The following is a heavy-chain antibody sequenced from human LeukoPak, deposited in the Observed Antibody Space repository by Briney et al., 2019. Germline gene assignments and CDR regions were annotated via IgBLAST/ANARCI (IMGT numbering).Heavy chain of an antibody. V-gene: IGHV3-74*01. CDR2: IYSDGSTT. CDR3: ARGTYYFDY. CDR1: GFTFSTYN. Sequence: GGSLRLSCAASGFTFSTYNMNWVRQAPGKGLVWVSRIYSDGSTTSCADSVKGRFTISRDNAKNTLYLQMNSLRAEDTAVYYCARGTYYFDYWGRGTLVTVSS. J-gene: IGHJ4*02.